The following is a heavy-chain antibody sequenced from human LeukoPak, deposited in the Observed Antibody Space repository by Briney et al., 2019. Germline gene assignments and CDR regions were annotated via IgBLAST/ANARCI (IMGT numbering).Heavy chain of an antibody. Sequence: PSETLSLTCTVSGGSISSRSYYWGWIRQPPGEGLEWIGKISDSGNTYYSPSLRSRVTISVDTSKNQFSLKLSSVTAADTAVYYCARTGRITMVRGVIITSLFDPWGQGTLVTVSS. CDR1: GGSISSRSYY. V-gene: IGHV4-39*07. D-gene: IGHD3-10*01. CDR2: ISDSGNT. CDR3: ARTGRITMVRGVIITSLFDP. J-gene: IGHJ5*02.